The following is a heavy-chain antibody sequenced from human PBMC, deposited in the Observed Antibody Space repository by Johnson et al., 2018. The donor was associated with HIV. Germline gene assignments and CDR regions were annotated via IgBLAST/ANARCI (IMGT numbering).Heavy chain of an antibody. J-gene: IGHJ3*02. V-gene: IGHV3-7*01. CDR1: GFTVSSNY. CDR2: IKQDGSEK. CDR3: ARVEPIRRAIDAFDI. Sequence: VQLVESGGGLVKPGGSLRLSCAASGFTVSSNYMSWVRQAPGKGLEWVANIKQDGSEKYYVDSVKGRFTISRDNAKNSLYLQLNSLRAEDTAVYYCARVEPIRRAIDAFDIWGQGTMVTVSS.